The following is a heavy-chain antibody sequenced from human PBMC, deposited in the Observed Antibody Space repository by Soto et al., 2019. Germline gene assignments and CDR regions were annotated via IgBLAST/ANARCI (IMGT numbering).Heavy chain of an antibody. D-gene: IGHD5-18*01. CDR3: ARGGIQLTKYYYYGMDV. Sequence: NPGASLRLSSAASGFTFSSYSLNWVRQAPGKGLEWVSSLSSSSSYIYYADSVKGRFTISRDNAKNSLYLQMNSLRAEDTAVYYCARGGIQLTKYYYYGMDVWGQGTTVTVSS. J-gene: IGHJ6*02. V-gene: IGHV3-21*01. CDR1: GFTFSSYS. CDR2: LSSSSSYI.